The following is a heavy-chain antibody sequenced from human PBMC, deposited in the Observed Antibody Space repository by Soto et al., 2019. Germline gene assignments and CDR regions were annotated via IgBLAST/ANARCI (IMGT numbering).Heavy chain of an antibody. V-gene: IGHV3-15*01. CDR3: TTPRPGTNVFDN. CDR1: GITFSNAW. J-gene: IGHJ3*02. D-gene: IGHD6-13*01. CDR2: IRSKTDGGTT. Sequence: PGGSLRLSCAASGITFSNAWMNWVRQAPGKGLEYIGRIRSKTDGGTTEYAAPVEGRFTISRDDSKNTLYLQMGGLKTEDTAVYYCTTPRPGTNVFDNWGQGTLVTVSS.